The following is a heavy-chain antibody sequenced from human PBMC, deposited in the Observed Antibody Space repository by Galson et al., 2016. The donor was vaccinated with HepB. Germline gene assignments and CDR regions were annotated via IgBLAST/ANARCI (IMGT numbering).Heavy chain of an antibody. CDR3: SRVVLVGATVPDY. D-gene: IGHD1-26*01. CDR1: GYTFTSYG. Sequence: SVKVSCKASGYTFTSYGISWVRQAPGQGLEWMGWISVYNGNTDYAQKVKGRVTMTTDTSTSTAYMELRSLRSDDTAVYYCSRVVLVGATVPDYWGQGTLVTVSS. V-gene: IGHV1-18*01. CDR2: ISVYNGNT. J-gene: IGHJ4*02.